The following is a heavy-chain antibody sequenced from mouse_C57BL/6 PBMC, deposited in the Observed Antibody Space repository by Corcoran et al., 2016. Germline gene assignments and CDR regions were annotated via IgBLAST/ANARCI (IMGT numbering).Heavy chain of an antibody. V-gene: IGHV1-19*01. J-gene: IGHJ1*03. Sequence: EVQLQQSGPVLVKPGASVKMSCKASGYTFTDYYMNWVKQSHGKSLEWIGVINPYNGGTSYNQKFKGKATLTVDKSSSTAYMELNSLTSEDSAVYYCARVNYGTRYFDVWGTGTTVTVSS. D-gene: IGHD2-1*01. CDR2: INPYNGGT. CDR3: ARVNYGTRYFDV. CDR1: GYTFTDYY.